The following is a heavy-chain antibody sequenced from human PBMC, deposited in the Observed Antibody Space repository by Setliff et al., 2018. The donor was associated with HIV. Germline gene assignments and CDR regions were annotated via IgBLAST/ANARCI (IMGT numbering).Heavy chain of an antibody. V-gene: IGHV3-30*02. J-gene: IGHJ4*02. CDR2: IRYDDTYK. D-gene: IGHD6-19*01. Sequence: GGSLRLSCSVSGFIFSSYWMNWVRQAPGKGLEWVAFIRYDDTYKFYADSLKGRFTISRDNSKNTLFLQVNSLRVEDTAVYYCAKNLYRSPWSPLDYWGQGTQVTVSS. CDR3: AKNLYRSPWSPLDY. CDR1: GFIFSSYW.